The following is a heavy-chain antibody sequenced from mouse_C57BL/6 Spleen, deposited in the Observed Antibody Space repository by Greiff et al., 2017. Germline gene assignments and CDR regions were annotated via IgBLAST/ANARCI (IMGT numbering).Heavy chain of an antibody. Sequence: QVQLQQPGAELVKPGASVKLSCKASGYTFTSYWMHWVKQRPGQGLEWIGMIHPNSGSTNYNEKFKSKATLTVDKSSSTAYMQLSSLTSEDSAVYYCARPITTVASYYFDYWGQGTTLTVSS. CDR2: IHPNSGST. D-gene: IGHD1-1*01. CDR3: ARPITTVASYYFDY. CDR1: GYTFTSYW. J-gene: IGHJ2*01. V-gene: IGHV1-64*01.